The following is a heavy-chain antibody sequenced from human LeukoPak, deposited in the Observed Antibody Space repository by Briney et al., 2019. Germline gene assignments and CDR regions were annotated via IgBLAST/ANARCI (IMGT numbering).Heavy chain of an antibody. Sequence: PGGSLRLSCAVSGITISIYGMHWVRQAPGKGLEWVAFISYDGTNKYYADSVKSRFTVSRDNSKNTLYLQMNSLRTEDTAVYYCVKYGGDLGVAFDCWGQGTLVTVSS. V-gene: IGHV3-30*19. CDR3: VKYGGDLGVAFDC. CDR2: ISYDGTNK. J-gene: IGHJ4*02. D-gene: IGHD2-21*01. CDR1: GITISIYG.